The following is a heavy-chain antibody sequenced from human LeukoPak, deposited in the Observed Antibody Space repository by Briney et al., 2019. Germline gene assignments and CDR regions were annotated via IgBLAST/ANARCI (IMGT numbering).Heavy chain of an antibody. CDR1: GGTFSSYA. CDR3: AVIVVVPAATSTNWFDP. D-gene: IGHD2-2*01. CDR2: IIPIFGTA. V-gene: IGHV1-69*01. Sequence: VASVKVSCKGSGGTFSSYAISWVRQAPGQGLEWMGGIIPIFGTANYAQKFQGRVTITADESTSTAYMELSSLRSEDTAVYYCAVIVVVPAATSTNWFDPWGQGTLVTVSS. J-gene: IGHJ5*02.